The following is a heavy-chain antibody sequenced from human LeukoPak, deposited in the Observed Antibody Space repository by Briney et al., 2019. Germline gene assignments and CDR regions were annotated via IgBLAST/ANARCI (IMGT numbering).Heavy chain of an antibody. D-gene: IGHD3-3*01. CDR3: ARTSVDFWSGYSDY. CDR2: ISAYNGNT. Sequence: ASVKVSCKASGYTFTSYGISWVRQAPGQGLEWMGWISAYNGNTNYAQKLQGRVIMTTDTSTSTAYMELRSLRSDDTAVYYCARTSVDFWSGYSDYWGQGTLVTVSS. CDR1: GYTFTSYG. J-gene: IGHJ4*02. V-gene: IGHV1-18*01.